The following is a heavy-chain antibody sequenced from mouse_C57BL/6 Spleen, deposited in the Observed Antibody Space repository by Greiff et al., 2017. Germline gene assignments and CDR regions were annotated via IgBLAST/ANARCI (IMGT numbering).Heavy chain of an antibody. CDR2: IDPETGGT. V-gene: IGHV1-15*01. CDR3: TRSRQLRLDYYAMDY. J-gene: IGHJ4*01. D-gene: IGHD3-2*02. CDR1: GYTFTDYE. Sequence: QVQLKQSGAELVRPGASVTLSCKASGYTFTDYEMHWVKQTPVHGLEWIGAIDPETGGTAYNQKFKGKAILTADKSSSTAYMELRSLTSEDSAVYYCTRSRQLRLDYYAMDYWGQGTSVTVSS.